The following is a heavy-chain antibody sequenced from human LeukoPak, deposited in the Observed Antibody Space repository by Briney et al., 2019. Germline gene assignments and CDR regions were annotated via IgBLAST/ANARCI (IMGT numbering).Heavy chain of an antibody. Sequence: GGSLRLSCAASGFIFSSYSMNWVCQAPGKGLEWVSYISSSGEFIYYADSVKGRFTISRDNAKNSLYLQINSLRAEDTAVYYCARDLRGRYYYDSRGYSIGNFDYWGQGTLAAVSS. CDR3: ARDLRGRYYYDSRGYSIGNFDY. CDR1: GFIFSSYS. V-gene: IGHV3-48*01. CDR2: ISSSGEFI. J-gene: IGHJ4*02. D-gene: IGHD3-22*01.